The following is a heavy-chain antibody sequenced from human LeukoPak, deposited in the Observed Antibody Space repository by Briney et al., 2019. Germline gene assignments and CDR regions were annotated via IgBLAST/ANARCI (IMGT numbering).Heavy chain of an antibody. CDR2: VSGGKGNT. J-gene: IGHJ4*02. CDR3: ARAFSASSSTIDY. CDR1: GYIFSNYD. V-gene: IGHV1-3*01. D-gene: IGHD6-6*01. Sequence: ASVKVSCKTSGYIFSNYDINWVRQAPGQGLEWMGWVSGGKGNTEYSEKFQGRITITRDTSATTAYLELSSLRSEDSTVYFCARAFSASSSTIDYWGQGTLVIVSP.